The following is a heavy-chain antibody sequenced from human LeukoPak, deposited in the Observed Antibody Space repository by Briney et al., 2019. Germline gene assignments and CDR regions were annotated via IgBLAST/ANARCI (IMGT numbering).Heavy chain of an antibody. CDR2: ISYDGSNK. J-gene: IGHJ4*02. CDR3: ARPSRDGYNYHY. CDR1: GFTFSSYA. V-gene: IGHV3-30-3*01. D-gene: IGHD5-24*01. Sequence: PGRSLRLSCAASGFTFSSYAMHWVRQAPGKGLEWVAVISYDGSNKYYADSVKGRFTISRDNSKNTLFLQMNSLRAEDTAVYYCARPSRDGYNYHYWGQGTLVTVSS.